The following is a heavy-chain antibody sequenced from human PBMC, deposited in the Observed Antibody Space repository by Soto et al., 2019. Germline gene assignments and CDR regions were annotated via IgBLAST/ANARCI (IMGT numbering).Heavy chain of an antibody. CDR3: ARGNRRYLGYCSSTSCPYYFAY. D-gene: IGHD2-2*01. V-gene: IGHV4-34*01. CDR1: GGSFSGYY. Sequence: SETLSLTCAVYGGSFSGYYWSWIRQPPGKGLEWIGEINHSGSTNYNPSLKSRVTISVDTSKNQFSLKLSSVTAADTAVYYCARGNRRYLGYCSSTSCPYYFAYWGQGTLVPVSS. J-gene: IGHJ4*02. CDR2: INHSGST.